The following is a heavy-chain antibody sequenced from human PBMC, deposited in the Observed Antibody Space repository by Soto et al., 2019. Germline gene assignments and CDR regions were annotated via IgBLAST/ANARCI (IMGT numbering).Heavy chain of an antibody. CDR3: LRGNSGYGNFDY. Sequence: PGGSLRLSCAASGFTFSSYWMHWVRQAPGKGLVWVSRIKGDGSETNYADSVKGRFTISGDNAKNTLYLQLNSLRAEDTAVYYCLRGNSGYGNFDYWGQGTRVTSPQ. J-gene: IGHJ4*02. CDR1: GFTFSSYW. V-gene: IGHV3-74*01. CDR2: IKGDGSET. D-gene: IGHD5-12*01.